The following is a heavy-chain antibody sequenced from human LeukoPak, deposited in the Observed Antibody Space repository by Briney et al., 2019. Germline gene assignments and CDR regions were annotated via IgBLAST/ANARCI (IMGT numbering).Heavy chain of an antibody. V-gene: IGHV3-30*04. CDR1: GFTFSSYA. CDR2: ISYDGSNK. J-gene: IGHJ4*02. Sequence: GGSLRLSCAASGFTFSSYAMHWVRQAPGKGLEWVAVISYDGSNKYYADSVKGRFTISRDNSKNTLYLQMNSLRAEDTAVYYCARDQFISGYSHFDYWGQGTLVTVSS. CDR3: ARDQFISGYSHFDY. D-gene: IGHD5-18*01.